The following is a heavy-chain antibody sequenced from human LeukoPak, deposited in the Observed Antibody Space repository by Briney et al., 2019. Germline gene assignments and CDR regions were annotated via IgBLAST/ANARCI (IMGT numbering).Heavy chain of an antibody. Sequence: GGSLRLSCAASGFTVSSNYMSWVRQAPGKGLEWVSVIYSGGSTYYADSVKGRFTISRDNSKTTLYLQMNSLRAEDTAVYYCARDPAGDSSAPWGQGTLVTVSS. CDR2: IYSGGST. CDR1: GFTVSSNY. D-gene: IGHD3-22*01. V-gene: IGHV3-66*01. J-gene: IGHJ5*02. CDR3: ARDPAGDSSAP.